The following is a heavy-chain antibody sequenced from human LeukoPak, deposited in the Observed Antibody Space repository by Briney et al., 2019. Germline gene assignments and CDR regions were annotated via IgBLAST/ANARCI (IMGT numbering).Heavy chain of an antibody. CDR3: AKNNYDFWSGYPAGFDP. J-gene: IGHJ5*02. CDR1: GFTFSKYG. D-gene: IGHD3-3*01. V-gene: IGHV3-23*01. Sequence: SGGTLRLSCAASGFTFSKYGMSWVRQAPGKGLEWVSVISGSGGTTYYADSVKGRFSISRDNSNNTLYLQMNSLRAEDTAVYYCAKNNYDFWSGYPAGFDPWGQGTLVTVSS. CDR2: ISGSGGTT.